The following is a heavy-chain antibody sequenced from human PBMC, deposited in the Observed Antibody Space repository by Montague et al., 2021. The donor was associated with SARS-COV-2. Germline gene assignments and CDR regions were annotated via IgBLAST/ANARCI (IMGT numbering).Heavy chain of an antibody. V-gene: IGHV4-59*01. D-gene: IGHD3-16*01. Sequence: SETLSLTCTVSGGSISSCYWSWIRQPPGKGLEWIGYIYYSGSTNYNPSLKSRVTISVDTSKNQFSLKLSSVTAADTAVYYCARAGLGGAYYYYMDVWGKGTTVTVSS. CDR2: IYYSGST. CDR3: ARAGLGGAYYYYMDV. J-gene: IGHJ6*03. CDR1: GGSISSCY.